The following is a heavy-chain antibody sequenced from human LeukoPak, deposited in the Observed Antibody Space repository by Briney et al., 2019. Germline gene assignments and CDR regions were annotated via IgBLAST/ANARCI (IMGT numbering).Heavy chain of an antibody. V-gene: IGHV3-7*05. CDR1: GFTLSSSW. D-gene: IGHD4-17*01. Sequence: GGSLRLSCAATGFTLSSSWMNWVRRAPGKGLEWVATIKQDGSQKEYVDSVKGRFTISRDNAKNSLYLQMNSLRAEDTAVYYCARDPTVTNFHDAFDIWGQGTMVTVSS. CDR2: IKQDGSQK. J-gene: IGHJ3*02. CDR3: ARDPTVTNFHDAFDI.